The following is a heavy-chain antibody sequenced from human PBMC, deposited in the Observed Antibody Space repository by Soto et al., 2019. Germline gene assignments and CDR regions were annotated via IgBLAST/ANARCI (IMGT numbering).Heavy chain of an antibody. D-gene: IGHD2-2*01. CDR1: GYTFTSYG. Sequence: ASVKVSCKASGYTFTSYGISWVRQAPGQGLEWMGWISAYNGNTNYAQKLQGRVTMTTDTSTSTAYMELRSLRSDDTAVYYCARDLGCSSTSCYDYYYYYMDAWGKGTTVTVSS. CDR2: ISAYNGNT. CDR3: ARDLGCSSTSCYDYYYYYMDA. J-gene: IGHJ6*03. V-gene: IGHV1-18*01.